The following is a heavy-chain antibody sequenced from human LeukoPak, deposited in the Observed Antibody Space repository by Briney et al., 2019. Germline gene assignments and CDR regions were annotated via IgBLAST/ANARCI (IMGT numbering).Heavy chain of an antibody. V-gene: IGHV3-30*04. CDR3: ARDFTEVAGNFDS. J-gene: IGHJ4*02. Sequence: GGSLRLSCAASGFRFSSYAMHWVRQAPGKGLEWVTIISSDGSHRYYAESVKGRFTISRDNSKNPLYLQMNSLKADDTALYYCARDFTEVAGNFDSWGLGTLVSVSS. CDR1: GFRFSSYA. D-gene: IGHD6-19*01. CDR2: ISSDGSHR.